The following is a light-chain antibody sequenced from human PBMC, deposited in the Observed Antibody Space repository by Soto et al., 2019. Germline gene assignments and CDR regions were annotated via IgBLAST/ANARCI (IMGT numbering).Light chain of an antibody. CDR1: QSVRSN. CDR3: QQYNTWPPT. Sequence: IVMTQSPATLSASPGERATLSCRASQSVRSNLAWYQQKPGQAPRLLIYSASTRATGIPARFSGSGSGTEFTLSIGSLQSEDFAIYYCQQYNTWPPTFGQGTKVDIK. V-gene: IGKV3-15*01. J-gene: IGKJ1*01. CDR2: SAS.